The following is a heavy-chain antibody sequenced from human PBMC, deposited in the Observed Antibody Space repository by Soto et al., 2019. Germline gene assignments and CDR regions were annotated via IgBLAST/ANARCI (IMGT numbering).Heavy chain of an antibody. Sequence: GGSLRLSCAASGFTFSSYAMSWVRQAPGKGLEWVSAISGSGGSTYYADSVKGRFTISRDNSKNTLYLQMNSLRAEDTAVYYCAKDEEHDYGDLLGLPFDYWGQGTLVTVSS. CDR3: AKDEEHDYGDLLGLPFDY. J-gene: IGHJ4*02. D-gene: IGHD4-17*01. V-gene: IGHV3-23*01. CDR1: GFTFSSYA. CDR2: ISGSGGST.